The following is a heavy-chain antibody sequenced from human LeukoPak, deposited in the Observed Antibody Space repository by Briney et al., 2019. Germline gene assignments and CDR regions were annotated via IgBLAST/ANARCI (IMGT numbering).Heavy chain of an antibody. CDR3: ARHSSRYNWFDP. Sequence: SETLSLTCTVSGGSISSSSYYWGWIRQPPGKGLEWIGSIYYSGSTYYNPSLKSRVTISVDTSKNQFSLELSSVTAADTAVYYCARHSSRYNWFDPWGQGTLVTVSS. CDR1: GGSISSSSYY. CDR2: IYYSGST. J-gene: IGHJ5*02. V-gene: IGHV4-39*01.